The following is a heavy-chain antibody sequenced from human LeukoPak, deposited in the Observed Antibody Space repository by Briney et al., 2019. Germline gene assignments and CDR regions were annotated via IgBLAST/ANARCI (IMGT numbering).Heavy chain of an antibody. Sequence: SETLSLTCAAYGGSFSGYYWSWIRQPPGKGLEWIGEINHSGSTNYNPSLKSRVTISVDTSKNQFSLKLSAVTAADTAAYYCARFLWFGGTNVFDYWGQGTLVTVSS. CDR2: INHSGST. CDR1: GGSFSGYY. CDR3: ARFLWFGGTNVFDY. V-gene: IGHV4-34*01. J-gene: IGHJ4*02. D-gene: IGHD3-10*01.